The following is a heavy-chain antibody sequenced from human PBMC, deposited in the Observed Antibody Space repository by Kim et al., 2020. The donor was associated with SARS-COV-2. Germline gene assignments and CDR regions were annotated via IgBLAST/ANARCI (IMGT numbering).Heavy chain of an antibody. V-gene: IGHV3-23*01. CDR2: ISGSGGST. J-gene: IGHJ4*03. Sequence: GGSLRLSCAASGFTFSSYAMSWVRQAPGKGLEWVSAISGSGGSTYYADSVKGRFTISRDNSKNTLYLQMNSLGAEDTAVYYCAKGACGGDCYGYFDYWGQGTMVTVSS. CDR1: GFTFSSYA. D-gene: IGHD2-21*02. CDR3: AKGACGGDCYGYFDY.